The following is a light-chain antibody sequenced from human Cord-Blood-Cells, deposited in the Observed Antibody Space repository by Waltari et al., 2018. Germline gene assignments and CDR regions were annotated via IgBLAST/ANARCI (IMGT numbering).Light chain of an antibody. V-gene: IGKV3-15*01. CDR2: GAS. J-gene: IGKJ1*01. Sequence: IVTPQPLAPLPLPPGEGAPHSCRASQSFTCNLAWYQQKPGQAPRLLIYGASTKATGIPARFSGSGSGTEFTLTISSLQSEDFAVYYCQQYNNWPTFGQGTKVEIK. CDR3: QQYNNWPT. CDR1: QSFTCN.